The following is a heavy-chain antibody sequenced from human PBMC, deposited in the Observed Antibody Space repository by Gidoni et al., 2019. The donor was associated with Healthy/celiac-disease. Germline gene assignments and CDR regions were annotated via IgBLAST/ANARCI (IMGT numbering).Heavy chain of an antibody. J-gene: IGHJ4*02. CDR3: AKLTYYYDSSGYYSPLSLDY. Sequence: EVQLLESGGGLVQPGGSLRLSCAASGFTFSSYAMSWVRQAPGKGLEWVSAISGSCGSTYYADSVKGRFTISRDNSKNTLYLQMNSLRAEDTAVYYCAKLTYYYDSSGYYSPLSLDYWGQGTLVTVSS. CDR2: ISGSCGST. CDR1: GFTFSSYA. D-gene: IGHD3-22*01. V-gene: IGHV3-23*01.